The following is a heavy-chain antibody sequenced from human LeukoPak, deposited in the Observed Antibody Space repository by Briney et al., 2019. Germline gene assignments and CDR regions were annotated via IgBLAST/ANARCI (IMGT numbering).Heavy chain of an antibody. V-gene: IGHV4-39*07. CDR3: AKEEAGFFGPFLPDY. D-gene: IGHD6-19*01. CDR2: IYYGGST. Sequence: SETLALTCTVSGVSISSSSYYWAWIRQPPGKGLEWIGSIYYGGSTYYSPSLKSRVTISVDTSKNQFSLKLSSVTAADTAMYYCAKEEAGFFGPFLPDYWGQGTLVTVSS. CDR1: GVSISSSSYY. J-gene: IGHJ4*02.